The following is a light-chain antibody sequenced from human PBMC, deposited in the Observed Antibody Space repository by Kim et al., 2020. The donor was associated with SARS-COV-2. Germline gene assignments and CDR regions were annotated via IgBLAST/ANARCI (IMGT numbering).Light chain of an antibody. CDR2: GIS. CDR1: QTVIRNY. CDR3: QQYGSSRGT. Sequence: LSPGERAPLSCRASQTVIRNYFAWYQQRPGQAPRLLIYGISRRATDIPDRFSGSGSGTDFTLTISRLEPEDSAVYYCQQYGSSRGTFGQGTKLEI. V-gene: IGKV3-20*01. J-gene: IGKJ2*01.